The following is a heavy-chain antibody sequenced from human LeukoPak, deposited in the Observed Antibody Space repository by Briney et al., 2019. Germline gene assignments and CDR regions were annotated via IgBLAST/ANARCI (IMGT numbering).Heavy chain of an antibody. CDR1: GYTFTSYY. J-gene: IGHJ4*02. D-gene: IGHD6-6*01. CDR2: INPSGGST. V-gene: IGHV1-46*01. Sequence: GASVKVSCKASGYTFTSYYMHWVRQAPGRGLEWMGIINPSGGSTSYAQKFQGRVTMTRDMSTSTVYMELSSLRSEDTAVYYCAREGSSSIHFDYWGQGTLVTVSS. CDR3: AREGSSSIHFDY.